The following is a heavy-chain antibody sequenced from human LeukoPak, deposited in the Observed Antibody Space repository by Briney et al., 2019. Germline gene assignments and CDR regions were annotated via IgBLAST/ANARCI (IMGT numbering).Heavy chain of an antibody. J-gene: IGHJ6*02. CDR1: GFTFSSYV. CDR2: ISYDGSNK. D-gene: IGHD3-10*01. Sequence: RGSLRLSCAASGFTFSSYVMHWVRQAPGKGLEWVAMISYDGSNKYYADSVKGRFTISRDNSKNTLYLQMNSLRPEDTAIYHCAKDYYGSRSTETGMDVWGQGTTVTVSS. V-gene: IGHV3-30*04. CDR3: AKDYYGSRSTETGMDV.